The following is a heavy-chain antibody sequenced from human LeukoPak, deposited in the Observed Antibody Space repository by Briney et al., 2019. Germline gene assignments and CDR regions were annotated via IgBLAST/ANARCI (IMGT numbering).Heavy chain of an antibody. V-gene: IGHV3-33*01. CDR1: GFTFSSYG. J-gene: IGHJ6*02. Sequence: GRSLRLSCAASGFTFSSYGMHWVRQAPGKGLEWVAVIWYDGSNKYYADSAKGRFTISRDNSKNTLYLQMNSLRAEDTAVYYCARDLDGDYAYYYYGMDVWGQGTTVTVSS. CDR2: IWYDGSNK. CDR3: ARDLDGDYAYYYYGMDV. D-gene: IGHD4-17*01.